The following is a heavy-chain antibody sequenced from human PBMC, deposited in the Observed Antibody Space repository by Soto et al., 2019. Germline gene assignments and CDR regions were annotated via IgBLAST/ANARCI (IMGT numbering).Heavy chain of an antibody. CDR2: INPNSGGT. V-gene: IGHV1-2*04. J-gene: IGHJ5*02. CDR1: GYTFTGYY. D-gene: IGHD2-2*01. Sequence: ASVKVSCKASGYTFTGYYMHWVRQAPGQGLEWMGWINPNSGGTNYAQKFQGWVTMTRDTSISTAYMELSRLRSDDTAVYYCARELGYCSSTSCFGGYNWFDPWGQGTLVTVSS. CDR3: ARELGYCSSTSCFGGYNWFDP.